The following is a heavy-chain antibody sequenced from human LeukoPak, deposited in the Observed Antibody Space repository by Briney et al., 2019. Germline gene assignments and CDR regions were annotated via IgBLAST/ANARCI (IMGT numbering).Heavy chain of an antibody. Sequence: GESLKISCKGSGYSFTSYWIGWVRQMAGKGLEWMGIIYPGDSDTRYSPSFQGQVTISADKSISTAYLQWSSLKASDTAMYYCARLGDTSGTYYYYMDVWGKGTTVTVSS. CDR2: IYPGDSDT. CDR1: GYSFTSYW. D-gene: IGHD6-19*01. J-gene: IGHJ6*03. V-gene: IGHV5-51*01. CDR3: ARLGDTSGTYYYYMDV.